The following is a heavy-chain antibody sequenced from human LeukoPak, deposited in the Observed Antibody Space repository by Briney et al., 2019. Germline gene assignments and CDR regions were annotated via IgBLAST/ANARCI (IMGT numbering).Heavy chain of an antibody. D-gene: IGHD3-22*01. CDR1: GFTFSSYA. V-gene: IGHV3-48*02. CDR3: ARISGYTYWYFDL. Sequence: GRSLRLSCAASGFTFSSYAMHWVRQAPGKGLEWISYISSGSSGTIYYADSVKGRFTVSRDNGKNSLYLQMNSLRDEDTAVYYCARISGYTYWYFDLWGRGTLVTVSS. J-gene: IGHJ2*01. CDR2: ISSGSSGTI.